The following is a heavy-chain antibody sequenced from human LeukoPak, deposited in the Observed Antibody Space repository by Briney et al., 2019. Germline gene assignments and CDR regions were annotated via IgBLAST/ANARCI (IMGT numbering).Heavy chain of an antibody. D-gene: IGHD4-23*01. V-gene: IGHV3-53*01. Sequence: GGSLRLSCAASGFSVGGNYISWVRQAPGKGLEGVSMIYSEGSIVHADIVKGRFTVSRDNSSNTLDLQMNSLRVEAKDVYFCARDRRRLRGMNGGGDAFDIWGQGTMVTVSS. CDR2: IYSEGSI. CDR1: GFSVGGNY. CDR3: ARDRRRLRGMNGGGDAFDI. J-gene: IGHJ3*02.